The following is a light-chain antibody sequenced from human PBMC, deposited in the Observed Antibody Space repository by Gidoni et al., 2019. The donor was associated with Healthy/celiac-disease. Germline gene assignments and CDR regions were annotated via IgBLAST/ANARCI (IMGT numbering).Light chain of an antibody. CDR3: QQRYSTPCS. J-gene: IGKJ2*04. V-gene: IGKV1-39*01. CDR2: AAS. CDR1: KSISSY. Sequence: DIQMTQSPSSLSASVGDRVTITCRASKSISSYLNWYQQKPGKAPKLLIYAASSLQSGFPSRFSGSGSGTDFTLTISSLQPDDFATYYCQQRYSTPCSFGQGTKLEIK.